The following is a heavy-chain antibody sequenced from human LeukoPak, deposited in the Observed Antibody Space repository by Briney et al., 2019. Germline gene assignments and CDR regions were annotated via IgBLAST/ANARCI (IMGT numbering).Heavy chain of an antibody. V-gene: IGHV3-23*01. J-gene: IGHJ4*02. CDR2: ISGSGGST. CDR3: AKSSSVRGSYYN. Sequence: GRSLRLSCAASGFTFSSYGMHWVRQAPGKGLEWVSAISGSGGSTYYADSVKGRFTISRDNSKNTLYLQMNSLRAEDTAVYYCAKSSSVRGSYYNWGQGTLVTVSS. CDR1: GFTFSSYG. D-gene: IGHD1-26*01.